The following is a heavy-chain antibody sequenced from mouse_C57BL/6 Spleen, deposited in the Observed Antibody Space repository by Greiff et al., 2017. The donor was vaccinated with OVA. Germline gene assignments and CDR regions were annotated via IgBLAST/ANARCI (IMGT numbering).Heavy chain of an antibody. J-gene: IGHJ3*01. CDR2: ISSGGSYT. CDR3: ASSDGYYRGFAY. Sequence: DVKLVESGGDLVKPGGSLKLSCAASGFTFSSYGMSWVRQTPDKRLEWVATISSGGSYTYYPDSVTGRFTISRDTAKNTLYLQMSSLKSEDTAMYYCASSDGYYRGFAYWGQGTLVTVSA. V-gene: IGHV5-6*02. D-gene: IGHD2-3*01. CDR1: GFTFSSYG.